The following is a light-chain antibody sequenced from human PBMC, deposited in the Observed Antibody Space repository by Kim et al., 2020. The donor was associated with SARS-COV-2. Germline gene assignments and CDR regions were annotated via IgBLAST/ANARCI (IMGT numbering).Light chain of an antibody. V-gene: IGLV3-9*01. CDR2: RDT. CDR1: NIGSKN. CDR3: QVWDSSTAV. Sequence: VALGQTARITCGGNNIGSKNVYWYQQKPGQAPVLVIYRDTNRPSEIPERFSGSNSGNTATLTISRAQAGDEADYYCQVWDSSTAVFGGGTQLTVL. J-gene: IGLJ3*02.